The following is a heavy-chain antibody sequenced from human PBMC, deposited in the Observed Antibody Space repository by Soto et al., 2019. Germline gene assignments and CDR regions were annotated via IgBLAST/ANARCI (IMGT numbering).Heavy chain of an antibody. D-gene: IGHD1-26*01. CDR1: GGSISSGDSY. V-gene: IGHV4-30-4*01. CDR2: IHFSGST. CDR3: ARAGSLGYWYFDV. J-gene: IGHJ2*01. Sequence: QLQLQESGPGLVKPSQTLSLTCTVSGGSISSGDSYWTWLRQPPGKGLEWIGYIHFSGSTYYNPSLKSRVTISVDTSRTQFSLKLSSVTAADTAGYYCARAGSLGYWYFDVWSRGPLVTVSS.